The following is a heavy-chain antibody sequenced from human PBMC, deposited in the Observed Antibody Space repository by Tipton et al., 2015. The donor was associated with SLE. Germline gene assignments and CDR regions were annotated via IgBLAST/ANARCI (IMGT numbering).Heavy chain of an antibody. J-gene: IGHJ4*02. CDR3: AKSRDLSGYYLYYFDH. D-gene: IGHD3-22*01. CDR1: GYTFSSYA. CDR2: INTNTGNP. V-gene: IGHV7-4-1*02. Sequence: QLVQSGSELKRPGASVRVSCRASGYTFSSYAMNWVRQAPGQGLEWMGWINTNTGNPTYAQGFTGRFVFSLDTSLSTAYLQITSLKAGDTAVYYCAKSRDLSGYYLYYFDHWGQGTLVTVSS.